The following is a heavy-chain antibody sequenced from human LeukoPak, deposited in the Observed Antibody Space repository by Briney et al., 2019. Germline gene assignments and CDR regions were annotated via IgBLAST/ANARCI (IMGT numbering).Heavy chain of an antibody. V-gene: IGHV1-18*01. Sequence: ASVKVSCKASGYPFSSHGITWVRQAPGQGLEWMGWISCYNGDTHYAQNFQGRVTMTTDKPTSTAYMELRSLRSDDTAVYYCARVARDYDSSGYAFDIWGQGTMVTVSS. CDR1: GYPFSSHG. J-gene: IGHJ3*02. CDR2: ISCYNGDT. D-gene: IGHD3-22*01. CDR3: ARVARDYDSSGYAFDI.